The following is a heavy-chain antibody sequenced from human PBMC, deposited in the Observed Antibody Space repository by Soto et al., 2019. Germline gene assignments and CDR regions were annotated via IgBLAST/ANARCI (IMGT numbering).Heavy chain of an antibody. CDR3: ARSSATYYYDSSGYFHY. J-gene: IGHJ4*02. D-gene: IGHD3-22*01. CDR2: INAGNGNT. V-gene: IGHV1-3*01. CDR1: GYTFTSYA. Sequence: VASVKVSCKASGYTFTSYAMHWVRQAPGQRLEWMGWINAGNGNTKYSQKFQGRVTITRDTSASTAYMELSSLRSEDTAVYYCARSSATYYYDSSGYFHYWGQGTLVTVSS.